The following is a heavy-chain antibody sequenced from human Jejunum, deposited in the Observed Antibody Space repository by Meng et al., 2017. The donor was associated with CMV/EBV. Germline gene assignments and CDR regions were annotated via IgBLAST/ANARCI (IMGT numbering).Heavy chain of an antibody. Sequence: GTAVNNCYGSWIRQTPGKGLEWIGYIYHSGSTDSNPSLSSRVTISIDTSKNQVSLQLSSVTAADTAVYYCAKVGEWNYGRGWFDRWGQGTLVTVSS. CDR3: AKVGEWNYGRGWFDR. CDR1: GTAVNNCY. CDR2: IYHSGST. V-gene: IGHV4-59*02. J-gene: IGHJ5*02. D-gene: IGHD1-7*01.